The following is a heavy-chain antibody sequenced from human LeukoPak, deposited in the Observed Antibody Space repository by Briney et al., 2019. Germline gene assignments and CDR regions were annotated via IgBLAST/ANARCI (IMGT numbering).Heavy chain of an antibody. CDR1: GYSFTSYW. Sequence: GESLKISCKGSGYSFTSYWIGWVRQMPGKGLEWMGIIYPGDSNTRYSPSFQGQVTISADKSISTAYLQWSSLKASDTAMYYCARGKGRWLQSLKYFDYWGQGTLVTVSS. J-gene: IGHJ4*02. CDR2: IYPGDSNT. V-gene: IGHV5-51*01. CDR3: ARGKGRWLQSLKYFDY. D-gene: IGHD5-24*01.